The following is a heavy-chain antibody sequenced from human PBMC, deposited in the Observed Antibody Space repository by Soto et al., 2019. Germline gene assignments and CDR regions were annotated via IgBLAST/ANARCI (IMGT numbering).Heavy chain of an antibody. Sequence: QVQLQESGPGLVKPSGTLSLTCAVSSGSISSSNWWSWVRQPPGKGLEWIGEIYHSGSTNYNPSLKSRVTISVDKSKNQFSLKLSSVTAADTAVYYCARAPAAYSSSSRRSSYYFDYWGQGTLVTVSS. CDR2: IYHSGST. D-gene: IGHD6-6*01. CDR3: ARAPAAYSSSSRRSSYYFDY. J-gene: IGHJ4*02. V-gene: IGHV4-4*02. CDR1: SGSISSSNW.